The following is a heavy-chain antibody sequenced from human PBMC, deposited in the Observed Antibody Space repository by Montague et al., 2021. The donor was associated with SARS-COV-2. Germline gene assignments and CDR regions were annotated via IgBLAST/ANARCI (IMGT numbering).Heavy chain of an antibody. V-gene: IGHV4-34*01. Sequence: SETLSLTCAVYGGSFSDYYWTWIRQPPGKGLEWIGETDHSGTTNYNPSLKSRLSISVDASKNQFSLTLNSVTAADTAVYYCARQRKATVVTDLLFDYWGQGTLVTVSS. CDR2: TDHSGTT. D-gene: IGHD4-23*01. CDR1: GGSFSDYY. J-gene: IGHJ4*02. CDR3: ARQRKATVVTDLLFDY.